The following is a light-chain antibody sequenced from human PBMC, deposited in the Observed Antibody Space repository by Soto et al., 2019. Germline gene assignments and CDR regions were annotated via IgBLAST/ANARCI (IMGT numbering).Light chain of an antibody. CDR2: EVT. CDR1: SSDVGGYNY. V-gene: IGLV2-8*01. CDR3: SSYADNNNVV. Sequence: QSVLTQPPSASGSPGQSVTISCTGTSSDVGGYNYVSWYQHHPGKAPKLMIYEVTRRPSGVPDRFSDSKSGNTASLTVSGLQAEDEADYYCSSYADNNNVVFGGGTKLTVL. J-gene: IGLJ2*01.